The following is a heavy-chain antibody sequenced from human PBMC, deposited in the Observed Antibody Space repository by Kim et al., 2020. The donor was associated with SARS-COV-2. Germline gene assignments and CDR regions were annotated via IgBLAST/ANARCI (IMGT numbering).Heavy chain of an antibody. Sequence: GGSLRLSCAASGFTFSSYSMNWVRQAPGKGLEWVSSISRSSSYKFYADSVKGRFTISRDNAKNSLYLQMNSLRAEDTAVYYCASHEWLRFLPGSCGQGT. CDR1: GFTFSSYS. CDR2: ISRSSSYK. CDR3: ASHEWLRFLPGS. D-gene: IGHD5-12*01. V-gene: IGHV3-21*01. J-gene: IGHJ5*02.